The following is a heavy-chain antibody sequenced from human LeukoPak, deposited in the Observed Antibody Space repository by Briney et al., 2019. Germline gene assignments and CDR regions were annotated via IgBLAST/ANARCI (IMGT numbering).Heavy chain of an antibody. Sequence: GGSLRLSCAASGFTFSSYAMHWVRQAPGKGLXXVAVISYDGSNKYYADSVKGRFTISRDNSKNTLYLQMNSLRAEDTAVYYCAREIGVLTDYWGQGTLVTVSS. V-gene: IGHV3-30-3*01. CDR3: AREIGVLTDY. CDR1: GFTFSSYA. CDR2: ISYDGSNK. J-gene: IGHJ4*02. D-gene: IGHD2-21*01.